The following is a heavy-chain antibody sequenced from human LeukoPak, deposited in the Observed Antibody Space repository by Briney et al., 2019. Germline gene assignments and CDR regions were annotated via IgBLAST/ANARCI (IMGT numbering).Heavy chain of an antibody. Sequence: SETLSLTYTVAGGSISSYYWSWIRQPPGKGLEWIGYIYYSGSTNYNPSLKSRVTISVDTSKNQFSLKPSSVTAADTAVYYCARHGYSSGSLAWFDPWGQGTQVTVSS. D-gene: IGHD6-19*01. CDR2: IYYSGST. CDR3: ARHGYSSGSLAWFDP. CDR1: GGSISSYY. J-gene: IGHJ5*02. V-gene: IGHV4-59*01.